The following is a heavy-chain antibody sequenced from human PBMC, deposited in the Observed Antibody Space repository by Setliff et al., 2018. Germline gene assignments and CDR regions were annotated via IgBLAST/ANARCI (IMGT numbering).Heavy chain of an antibody. V-gene: IGHV3-7*01. Sequence: GGSLRLSCAGSGFTFNTYWMTWVRQAPGKGLEWVASITHDGSKTYILDSVKGRFTVSRDNAKNSLYLQMNSLRAEDTAVYYCARVSYCSSTSCDYYYYGMDVWGQGTTVTVSS. D-gene: IGHD2-2*01. CDR3: ARVSYCSSTSCDYYYYGMDV. J-gene: IGHJ6*02. CDR1: GFTFNTYW. CDR2: ITHDGSKT.